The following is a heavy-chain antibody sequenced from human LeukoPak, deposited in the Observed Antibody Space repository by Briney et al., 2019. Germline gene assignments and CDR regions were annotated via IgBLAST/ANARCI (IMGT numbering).Heavy chain of an antibody. Sequence: GGSLRLSCPASGFTFSSYAMSGVRPAPGKGLAWVSAISGSGGSTYYADSVKGRFTISRDNSKNTLYLQMNSLRAEDTAVYYCAKDNDFWSGYSPLDYWGQGTLVTVSS. CDR1: GFTFSSYA. CDR2: ISGSGGST. J-gene: IGHJ4*02. V-gene: IGHV3-23*01. CDR3: AKDNDFWSGYSPLDY. D-gene: IGHD3-3*01.